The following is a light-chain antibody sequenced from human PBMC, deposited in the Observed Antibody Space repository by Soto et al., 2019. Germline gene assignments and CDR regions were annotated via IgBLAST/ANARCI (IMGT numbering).Light chain of an antibody. V-gene: IGKV1-5*03. CDR2: KAS. CDR1: QSISSW. CDR3: QQYSYFAT. Sequence: DIQMTQSPSTLSASVGDRVTITCRASQSISSWLTWYQQKAGPAPKLLIYKASIVESGVPSRFSGSGSGTEFTLTISSLQPDDSATYYCQQYSYFATFGQGTRVEVK. J-gene: IGKJ1*01.